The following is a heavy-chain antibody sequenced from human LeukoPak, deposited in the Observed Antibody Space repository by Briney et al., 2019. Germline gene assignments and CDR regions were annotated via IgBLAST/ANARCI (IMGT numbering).Heavy chain of an antibody. CDR3: ARGDGSSWQN. V-gene: IGHV3-21*01. J-gene: IGHJ4*02. CDR1: GFTFSSYS. D-gene: IGHD6-13*01. Sequence: GGSLRLSCAASGFTFSSYSMNWVRQAPGKGLEGVSSISSSSSYIYYADSVKGRFTISRDNAKNSLYLQMNSLRAGDTAVYYCARGDGSSWQNWGQRTLVTVSS. CDR2: ISSSSSYI.